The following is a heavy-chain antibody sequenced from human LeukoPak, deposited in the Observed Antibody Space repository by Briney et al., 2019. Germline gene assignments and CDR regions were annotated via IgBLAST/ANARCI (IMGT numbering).Heavy chain of an antibody. CDR1: GFTFSTYW. D-gene: IGHD3-3*01. CDR3: ARGLSVGVAFGDF. J-gene: IGHJ4*02. V-gene: IGHV3-74*01. Sequence: GGSLRLSCVASGFTFSTYWVHWVRQLPGKGLVWVSAINPDGSGTWYADSVKGRFTISRDNAKNTLYLQMNSLTAEDAAVYFCARGLSVGVAFGDFWGQGTLVTVSS. CDR2: INPDGSGT.